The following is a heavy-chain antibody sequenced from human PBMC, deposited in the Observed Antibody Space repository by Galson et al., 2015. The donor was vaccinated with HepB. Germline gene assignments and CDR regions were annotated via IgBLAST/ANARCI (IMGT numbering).Heavy chain of an antibody. Sequence: SLRLSCAASGFTFSSYEMNWVRQAPGKGLEWVSYISASGSTVHYADSVKGRFTISRANAKSSLYFQMDSLRAEDTAVYYCAREPPNGYYRLDYWGQGTLVTVSS. V-gene: IGHV3-48*03. J-gene: IGHJ4*02. CDR1: GFTFSSYE. CDR2: ISASGSTV. CDR3: AREPPNGYYRLDY. D-gene: IGHD1-26*01.